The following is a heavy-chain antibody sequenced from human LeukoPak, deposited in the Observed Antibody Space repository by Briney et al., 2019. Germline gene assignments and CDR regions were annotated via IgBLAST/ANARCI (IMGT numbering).Heavy chain of an antibody. CDR2: INPNSGGT. CDR1: GYTFTGYY. D-gene: IGHD6-13*01. V-gene: IGHV1-2*02. Sequence: GASVKVSCKASGYTFTGYYMHWVRQAPGQGLEWMGWINPNSGGTNYAQKFQGRVTMTRDTSISTAYMELSRLRSDDTAVYYCARVAGQQLVTGWFDHWGQGTLVTVSS. J-gene: IGHJ5*02. CDR3: ARVAGQQLVTGWFDH.